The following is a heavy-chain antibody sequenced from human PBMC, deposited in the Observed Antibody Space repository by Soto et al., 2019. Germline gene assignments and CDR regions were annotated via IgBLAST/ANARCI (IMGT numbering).Heavy chain of an antibody. CDR2: IYYSGST. Sequence: SETLSLTCTVSGGSISSGDYYWSWIRQPPGKGLEWIGYIYYSGSTYYNPSLKSRVTISVDTSKNQFSLKLSSVTAADTAVYYCARGVAGSYYPGYYYGMDVCGKGTTVPVP. CDR3: ARGVAGSYYPGYYYGMDV. V-gene: IGHV4-30-4*01. J-gene: IGHJ6*04. D-gene: IGHD3-10*01. CDR1: GGSISSGDYY.